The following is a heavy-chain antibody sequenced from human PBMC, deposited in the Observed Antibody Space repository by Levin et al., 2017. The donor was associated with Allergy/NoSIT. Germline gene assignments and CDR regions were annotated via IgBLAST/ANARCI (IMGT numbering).Heavy chain of an antibody. D-gene: IGHD6-13*01. Sequence: PSETLSLTCTVSGGSISSYYWSWIRQPPGKGLEWIGYIYYSGSTNYNPSLKSRVTISVDTSKNQFSLKLSSVTAADTAVYYCARSIAAARPCDIWGQGTMVTVSS. CDR3: ARSIAAARPCDI. CDR1: GGSISSYY. V-gene: IGHV4-59*01. J-gene: IGHJ3*02. CDR2: IYYSGST.